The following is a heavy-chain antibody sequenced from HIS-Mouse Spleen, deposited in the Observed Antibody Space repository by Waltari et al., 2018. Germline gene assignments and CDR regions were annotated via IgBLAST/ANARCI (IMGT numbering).Heavy chain of an antibody. D-gene: IGHD6-13*01. Sequence: QLQLQESGPGLVKPSETLSPTCTVSGGSISSSSYYWSWTRQPPGKGLEWIGSIYYSGSTYYNPSLKSRVTISVDTSKNQFSLKLSSVTAADTAVYYCAREIPYSSSWYDWYFDLWGRGTLVTVSS. V-gene: IGHV4-39*07. CDR2: IYYSGST. CDR1: GGSISSSSYY. J-gene: IGHJ2*01. CDR3: AREIPYSSSWYDWYFDL.